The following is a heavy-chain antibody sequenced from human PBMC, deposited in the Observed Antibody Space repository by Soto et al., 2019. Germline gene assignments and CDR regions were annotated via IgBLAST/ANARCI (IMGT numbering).Heavy chain of an antibody. D-gene: IGHD6-13*01. CDR3: AKVSSSWYAGFFDL. V-gene: IGHV1-3*01. Sequence: ASVKVSCKASGYTFTSYAMHWVRQAPGQGLEWMGWINPSYGNAKYAQKFQGRVTITADESTSTAYMELSSLRAEDTAVYYCAKVSSSWYAGFFDLWGQGTLVTVSS. J-gene: IGHJ4*02. CDR2: INPSYGNA. CDR1: GYTFTSYA.